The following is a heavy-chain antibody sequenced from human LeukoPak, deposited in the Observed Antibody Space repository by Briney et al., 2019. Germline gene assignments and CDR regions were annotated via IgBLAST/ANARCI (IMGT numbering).Heavy chain of an antibody. CDR1: GGSFSGYY. Sequence: SETLSLTCAVYGGSFSGYYWSWIRQPPGKGLEWIGEINHSGSTNYNPSLKSRVTISVDTSKNQFSLKLSSVTAADTAVYYCARVRPIVVVQAATYYYYYYMDVWGKGTTVTVSS. J-gene: IGHJ6*03. V-gene: IGHV4-34*01. CDR3: ARVRPIVVVQAATYYYYYYMDV. CDR2: INHSGST. D-gene: IGHD2-2*01.